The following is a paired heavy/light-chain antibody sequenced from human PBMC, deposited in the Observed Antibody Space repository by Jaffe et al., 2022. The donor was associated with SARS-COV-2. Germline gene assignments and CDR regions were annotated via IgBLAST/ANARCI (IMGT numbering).Light chain of an antibody. V-gene: IGKV1-12*01. CDR2: AAS. J-gene: IGKJ3*01. Sequence: DIQMTQSPSSVSASVGDRVTITCRASQGISSWLAWYQQKPGKAPKLLIYAASSLQSGVPSRFSGSGSGTDFTLTISSLQPEDFATYYCQQANSFPQLTFGPGTKVDIK. CDR1: QGISSW. CDR3: QQANSFPQLT.
Heavy chain of an antibody. J-gene: IGHJ5*02. Sequence: QITLKESGPTLVKPTQTLTLTCTFSGFSLSTSGVGVGWIRQPPGKALEWLALIYWNDDKRYSPSLKSRLTITKDTSKNQVVLTMTNMDPVDTATYYCAHRQALWFGESPLRVFLYNWFDPWGQGTLVTVSS. CDR2: IYWNDDK. V-gene: IGHV2-5*01. CDR3: AHRQALWFGESPLRVFLYNWFDP. CDR1: GFSLSTSGVG. D-gene: IGHD3-10*01.